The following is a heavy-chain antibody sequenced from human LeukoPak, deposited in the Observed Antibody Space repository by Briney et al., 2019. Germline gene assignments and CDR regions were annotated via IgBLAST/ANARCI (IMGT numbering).Heavy chain of an antibody. CDR3: ARDRYSSSWLDWFDP. D-gene: IGHD6-13*01. CDR2: INAGNGNT. J-gene: IGHJ5*02. Sequence: ASAKVSCKASGYTFTSYAMHWVRQAPGQRLEWMGWINAGNGNTKYSQKFQGRVTITRDTSASTAYMELSSLRSEDTAVYYCARDRYSSSWLDWFDPWGQGTLVTVSS. V-gene: IGHV1-3*01. CDR1: GYTFTSYA.